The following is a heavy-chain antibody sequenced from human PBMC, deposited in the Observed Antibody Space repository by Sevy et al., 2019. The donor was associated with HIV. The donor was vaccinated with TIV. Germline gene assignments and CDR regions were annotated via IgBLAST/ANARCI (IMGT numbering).Heavy chain of an antibody. CDR1: GYSFTSYW. D-gene: IGHD3-3*01. J-gene: IGHJ4*02. Sequence: GESLKISCKGSGYSFTSYWIGWVRQMPGKGLEWMGIIYPGDSDTRHSPSFQGQVTISADKSISTAYLQWSSLKASDTAMYHSARPTFDFWSGYETLDYWGQGTLVTVSS. CDR2: IYPGDSDT. CDR3: ARPTFDFWSGYETLDY. V-gene: IGHV5-51*01.